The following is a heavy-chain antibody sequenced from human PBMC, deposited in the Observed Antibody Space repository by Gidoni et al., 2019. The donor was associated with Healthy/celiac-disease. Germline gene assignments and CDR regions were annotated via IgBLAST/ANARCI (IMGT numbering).Heavy chain of an antibody. CDR3: ARAEDDYYDSSGPFDY. D-gene: IGHD3-22*01. J-gene: IGHJ4*02. CDR2: ISYDGSNK. Sequence: QVQLVESGGGVVQPGRSLRLYCAASGFTFSSYAMHWVRQAPGKGLEWVAVISYDGSNKYYAYSVKGRFTISRDNSKNTLYLQMNSLRAEDTAVYYCARAEDDYYDSSGPFDYWGQGTLVTVSS. CDR1: GFTFSSYA. V-gene: IGHV3-30-3*01.